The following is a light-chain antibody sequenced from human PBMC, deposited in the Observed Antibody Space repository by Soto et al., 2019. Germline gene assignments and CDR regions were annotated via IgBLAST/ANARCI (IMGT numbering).Light chain of an antibody. CDR3: SSYATGFKGV. CDR2: EVN. Sequence: QSALAQPPSASGSPGQSITISCTGTSSDVGGYSYVSWYQQHPGKAPKVIIYEVNKRPSGVPDRFSGSKSGNTASLTVSGLQAEDEADYYCSSYATGFKGVFGTGTKVTVL. J-gene: IGLJ1*01. V-gene: IGLV2-8*01. CDR1: SSDVGGYSY.